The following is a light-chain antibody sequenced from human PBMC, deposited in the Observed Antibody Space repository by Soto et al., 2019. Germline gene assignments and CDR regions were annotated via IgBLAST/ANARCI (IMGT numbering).Light chain of an antibody. J-gene: IGLJ2*01. V-gene: IGLV2-14*01. Sequence: QSALTQPASVSGSPGQSITISCTGTSSDVGGYNYVSWYQQHPGKAPKLMIYDVSNRPSGVSNRFSGSKSGNTASLTISGLQAEDEAEYSCSSYTSSSTLDVVFGGGTKLTVL. CDR2: DVS. CDR3: SSYTSSSTLDVV. CDR1: SSDVGGYNY.